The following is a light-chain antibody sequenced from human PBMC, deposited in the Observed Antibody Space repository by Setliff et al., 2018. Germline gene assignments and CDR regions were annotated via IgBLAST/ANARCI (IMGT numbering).Light chain of an antibody. CDR1: SSDVGYYDL. CDR3: NAYTSGSTYV. V-gene: IGLV2-14*03. CDR2: AVS. Sequence: QSVLTQHASVSGSPGQSITISCSGTSSDVGYYDLVSWYQQHPGKAPKLIIYAVSDRPSGVSNRFSGSKSGNTASLTISGLQTEDEADYYCNAYTSGSTYVFGTGTKVTVL. J-gene: IGLJ1*01.